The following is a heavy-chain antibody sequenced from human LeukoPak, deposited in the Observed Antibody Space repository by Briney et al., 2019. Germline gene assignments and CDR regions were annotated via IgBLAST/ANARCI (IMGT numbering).Heavy chain of an antibody. V-gene: IGHV3-30-3*01. D-gene: IGHD2-8*02. Sequence: GGSLRLSCAASGFTFSSYAMHWVRQAPGKGLEWVAVISYDGSNKYYADSVKGRFTISRDNSKNTLYLQMNSLRAEDTAVYYCARDVRLYRWLAKKSAEYFQHWGQGTLVTVSS. J-gene: IGHJ1*01. CDR2: ISYDGSNK. CDR1: GFTFSSYA. CDR3: ARDVRLYRWLAKKSAEYFQH.